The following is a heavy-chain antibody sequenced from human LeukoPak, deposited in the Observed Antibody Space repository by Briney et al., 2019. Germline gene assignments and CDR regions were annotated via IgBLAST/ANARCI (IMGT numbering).Heavy chain of an antibody. Sequence: ASVKVSCKASGYTFTTYGISWVRQAPGQGLEWMGWISGYNGDTNYAQKVQGRVTMTTDTSTTTAYMELRSLRSDGTAVYYCARERSVNWLDPWGQGTLVTVSS. V-gene: IGHV1-18*01. D-gene: IGHD3-3*01. CDR2: ISGYNGDT. J-gene: IGHJ5*02. CDR3: ARERSVNWLDP. CDR1: GYTFTTYG.